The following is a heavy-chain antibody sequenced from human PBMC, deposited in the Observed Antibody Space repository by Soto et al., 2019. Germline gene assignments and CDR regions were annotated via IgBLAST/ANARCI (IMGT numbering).Heavy chain of an antibody. CDR3: AKPLSGYYGSLFGFDY. V-gene: IGHV3-30*18. CDR2: ISYDGSNK. D-gene: IGHD3-3*01. J-gene: IGHJ4*02. CDR1: GFTFSSYG. Sequence: GVSLRLSCAASGFTFSSYGMHWVRQAPGKGLEWVAVISYDGSNKYYADSVKGRFTISRDNSKNTLYLQMNSLRAEDTAVYYCAKPLSGYYGSLFGFDYWGQGTLVTVSS.